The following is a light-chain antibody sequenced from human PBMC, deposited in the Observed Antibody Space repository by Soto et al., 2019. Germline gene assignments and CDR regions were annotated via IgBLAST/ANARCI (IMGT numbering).Light chain of an antibody. V-gene: IGLV1-40*01. CDR3: QCYDSSLSDVV. Sequence: QSVLTQPPSVSGAPGHRVTISCSGSSSNIGAGYDVHWYQQLPGTAPKLLIYDNSNRRSGVPDRFSGSKSGTSASLAITGLQAEDEADDYCQCYDSSLSDVVFGGGTKLNVL. CDR1: SSNIGAGYD. CDR2: DNS. J-gene: IGLJ2*01.